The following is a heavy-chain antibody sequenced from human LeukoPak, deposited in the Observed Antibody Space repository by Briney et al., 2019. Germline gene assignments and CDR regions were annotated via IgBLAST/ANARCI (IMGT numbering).Heavy chain of an antibody. CDR1: DGSFNGYY. Sequence: SETLSLTCAVYDGSFNGYYLTWIRQPPGKGLEWIGEINHSGSINYSPSLKSRATISLDRSKNQFSLRLNTVTAADTAVYYCTRGSRPEYFQEWGQGSLVTVSS. CDR2: INHSGSI. CDR3: TRGSRPEYFQE. J-gene: IGHJ1*01. V-gene: IGHV4-34*01.